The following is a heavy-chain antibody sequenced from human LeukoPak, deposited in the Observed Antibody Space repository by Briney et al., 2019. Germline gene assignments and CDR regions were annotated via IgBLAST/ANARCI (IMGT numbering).Heavy chain of an antibody. Sequence: GGSLRLSCAASGFTFSSYSMNWVRQAPGKGLERVSSISSSSSYIYYADSVKGRFTISRDNSKNTLYLQMNSLRAEDTAVYYCANGYCTNGVCYPYYYYYMDVWGKGTTVTVSS. CDR2: ISSSSSYI. D-gene: IGHD2-8*01. CDR3: ANGYCTNGVCYPYYYYYMDV. CDR1: GFTFSSYS. J-gene: IGHJ6*03. V-gene: IGHV3-21*01.